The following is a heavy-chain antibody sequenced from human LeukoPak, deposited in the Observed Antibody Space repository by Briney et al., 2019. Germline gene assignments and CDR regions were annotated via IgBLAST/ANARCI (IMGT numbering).Heavy chain of an antibody. Sequence: VASVKVSCKASGYTFTSYGISWVRQAPGQGLEWMGIINPSGGSTSYAQKFQGRVTMTRDTSTSTVYMELSSLRSEDTAVYYCARGVVGATWAFDIWGQGTMVTVSS. V-gene: IGHV1-46*01. J-gene: IGHJ3*02. D-gene: IGHD1-26*01. CDR2: INPSGGST. CDR1: GYTFTSYG. CDR3: ARGVVGATWAFDI.